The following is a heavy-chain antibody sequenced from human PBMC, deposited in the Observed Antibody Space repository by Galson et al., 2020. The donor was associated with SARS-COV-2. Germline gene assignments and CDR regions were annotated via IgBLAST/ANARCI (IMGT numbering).Heavy chain of an antibody. V-gene: IGHV3-48*04. D-gene: IGHD6-6*01. J-gene: IGHJ4*02. CDR1: GFTFSSYS. Sequence: GGSLRLSCAASGFTFSSYSMNWVRQAPGKGLEWVSYISSSSSTIYYADSVKGRFTISRDNAKNSLYLQMNSLRAKDTAVYYCARARGLGIGSIAARTLYFDYWGQGTLVTVSS. CDR3: ARARGLGIGSIAARTLYFDY. CDR2: ISSSSSTI.